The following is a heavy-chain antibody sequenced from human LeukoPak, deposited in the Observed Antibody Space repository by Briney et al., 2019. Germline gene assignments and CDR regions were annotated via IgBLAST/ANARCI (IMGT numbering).Heavy chain of an antibody. Sequence: GASVKVSCKASGYTFTSYDINWVRQATGQGPEWMGWMNPNSGNTGYAQKFQGRVTITRNTSISTAYMELSSLRSEDTAVYYCARGCPICIAAAGIGLNYYYYYMDAWGKGTTVTVSS. CDR2: MNPNSGNT. V-gene: IGHV1-8*03. CDR3: ARGCPICIAAAGIGLNYYYYYMDA. CDR1: GYTFTSYD. J-gene: IGHJ6*03. D-gene: IGHD6-13*01.